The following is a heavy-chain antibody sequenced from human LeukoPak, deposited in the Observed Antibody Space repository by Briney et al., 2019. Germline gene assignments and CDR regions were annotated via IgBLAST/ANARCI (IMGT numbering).Heavy chain of an antibody. V-gene: IGHV4-39*07. Sequence: PSETLSLTCTVSGGSISSSIYYWGWIRQPPGKGLEWIGSIYYNANTYYNPSLKSRITISVDTSKNQFSLKLSSVTAADTAVYYCAITYDYVWGSYRYTVAGPFDYWGQGTLVTVSS. CDR3: AITYDYVWGSYRYTVAGPFDY. CDR1: GGSISSSIYY. CDR2: IYYNANT. J-gene: IGHJ4*02. D-gene: IGHD3-16*02.